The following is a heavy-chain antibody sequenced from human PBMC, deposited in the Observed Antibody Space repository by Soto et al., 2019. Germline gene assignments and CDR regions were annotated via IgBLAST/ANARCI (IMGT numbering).Heavy chain of an antibody. J-gene: IGHJ4*02. CDR2: IYPGDSDT. V-gene: IGHV5-51*01. Sequence: GESLKISCKGSGYSFTSYWIGWVRQMPGKGLEWMGIIYPGDSDTRYSPSFQGQVTISADKSISTAYLQWSSLKASDTAMYYCASGPGDAYDFWSGYYFDYWGQGTLVTVS. CDR3: ASGPGDAYDFWSGYYFDY. D-gene: IGHD3-3*01. CDR1: GYSFTSYW.